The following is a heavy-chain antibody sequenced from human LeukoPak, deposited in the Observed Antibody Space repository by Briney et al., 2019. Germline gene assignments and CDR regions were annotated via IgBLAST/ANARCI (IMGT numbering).Heavy chain of an antibody. J-gene: IGHJ4*02. D-gene: IGHD3-3*01. Sequence: ASVKVSCKASGGTFSSYAISWVRQAPGQGLEWMGRIIPIFGTANYAQKFQGRVTITTDESTSTAYMELSSLRSEDTAVYYCARGFWSGYCFDYWGQGTLVTVSS. CDR3: ARGFWSGYCFDY. CDR2: IIPIFGTA. CDR1: GGTFSSYA. V-gene: IGHV1-69*05.